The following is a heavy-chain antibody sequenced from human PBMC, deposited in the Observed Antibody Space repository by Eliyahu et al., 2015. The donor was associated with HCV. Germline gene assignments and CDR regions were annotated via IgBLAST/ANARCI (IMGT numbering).Heavy chain of an antibody. V-gene: IGHV3-33*08. J-gene: IGHJ4*02. CDR1: GFTFSSYG. Sequence: QVQLVESGGGVVQPGRSLRLSCAASGFTFSSYGMHWVRQAPGKGLEGVAVIWYDGSNKYYADSVKGRFTISRDNSKNTLYLQMNSLRAEDTAVYYCARDQFSYFDYWGQGTLVTVSS. CDR3: ARDQFSYFDY. CDR2: IWYDGSNK.